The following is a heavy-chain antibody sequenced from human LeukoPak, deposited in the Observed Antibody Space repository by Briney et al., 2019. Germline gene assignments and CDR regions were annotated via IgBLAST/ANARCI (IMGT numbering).Heavy chain of an antibody. Sequence: SETLSLTCTVSGGSISSSSYYWGWIRQPPGKGLEWIGSIYHSGSAYYNPSLKSRVTISVDTSKNQFSLKLSSVTAADTAVYYCARIDAYSGGTDAFDIWGQGTMVTVSS. CDR1: GGSISSSSYY. CDR2: IYHSGSA. V-gene: IGHV4-39*07. CDR3: ARIDAYSGGTDAFDI. J-gene: IGHJ3*02. D-gene: IGHD1-26*01.